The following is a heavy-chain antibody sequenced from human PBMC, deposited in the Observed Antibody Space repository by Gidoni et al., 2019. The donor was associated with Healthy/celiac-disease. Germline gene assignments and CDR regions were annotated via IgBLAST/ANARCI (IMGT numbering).Heavy chain of an antibody. CDR2: INPSGGST. V-gene: IGHV1-46*01. CDR1: GYTFTSYY. D-gene: IGHD3-10*01. CDR3: ASHANYYGSGSYDLGGMDV. J-gene: IGHJ6*02. Sequence: QVQLVQSGAEVKKPGASVKGSCKASGYTFTSYYMHWVRQAPGQELEWMGIINPSGGSTSYAQKFQGRVTMTRDTSTSTVYMELSSLRSEDTAVYYCASHANYYGSGSYDLGGMDVWGQGTTVTVSS.